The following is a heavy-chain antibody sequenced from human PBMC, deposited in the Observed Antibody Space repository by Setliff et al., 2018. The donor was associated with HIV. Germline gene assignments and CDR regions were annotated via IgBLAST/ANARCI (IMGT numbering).Heavy chain of an antibody. CDR1: GYSFTGYY. CDR3: ARGGQNALRYFDWLPDGEYFHH. CDR2: INPNSGGT. J-gene: IGHJ1*01. Sequence: ASVKVSCKASGYSFTGYYIHWMRQAPGQGPEWLGWINPNSGGTNYAQKFQGRVTMTRGTSISTASMDLRSLRSDDTAFYFCARGGQNALRYFDWLPDGEYFHHWGQGTLVTVSS. D-gene: IGHD3-9*01. V-gene: IGHV1-2*02.